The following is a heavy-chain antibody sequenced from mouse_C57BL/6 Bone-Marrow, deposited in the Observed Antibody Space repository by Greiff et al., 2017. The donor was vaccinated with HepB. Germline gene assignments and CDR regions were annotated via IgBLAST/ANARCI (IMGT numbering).Heavy chain of an antibody. CDR3: ARSSYYSNDEGVSFAD. D-gene: IGHD2-5*01. V-gene: IGHV7-3*01. CDR1: GFTFTDYY. CDR2: IRNKANGYTT. J-gene: IGHJ3*01. Sequence: EVQLQESGGGLVQPGGSLSLSCAASGFTFTDYYMSWVRQPPGKALEWLGFIRNKANGYTTEYSASVKGRFTISRDNSQSILYLQMNALRAEDSATYYGARSSYYSNDEGVSFADWGQGTLVTVSA.